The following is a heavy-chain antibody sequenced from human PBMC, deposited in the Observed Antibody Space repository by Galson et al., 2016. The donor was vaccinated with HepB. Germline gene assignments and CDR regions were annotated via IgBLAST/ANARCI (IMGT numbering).Heavy chain of an antibody. Sequence: SLRLSCAASGFVFSDYTMIWVRQAAGKGPEWVSSISASGGYPNYADSVKGRFTISRDNANNSMFLQMNSLRPEDTALYYCARLEKRAGAVIQYWGQGTLVAVSS. J-gene: IGHJ4*02. CDR2: ISASGGYP. CDR1: GFVFSDYT. CDR3: ARLEKRAGAVIQY. D-gene: IGHD1-1*01. V-gene: IGHV3-11*06.